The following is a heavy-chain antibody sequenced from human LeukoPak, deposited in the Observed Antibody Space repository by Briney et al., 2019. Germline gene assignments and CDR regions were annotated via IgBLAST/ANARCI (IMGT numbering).Heavy chain of an antibody. CDR3: ARTRDFWNGYFDY. Sequence: SETLSLTCDVSGGSITSGTYYWSWTRQPPGKGLEWIGYILHSGSTYQSPSLKSRVTISVDTSKSQFSLKLSSVTAADTAVYYCARTRDFWNGYFDYWGQGTLVTVSS. V-gene: IGHV4-30-2*01. CDR1: GGSITSGTYY. CDR2: ILHSGST. D-gene: IGHD3-3*01. J-gene: IGHJ4*02.